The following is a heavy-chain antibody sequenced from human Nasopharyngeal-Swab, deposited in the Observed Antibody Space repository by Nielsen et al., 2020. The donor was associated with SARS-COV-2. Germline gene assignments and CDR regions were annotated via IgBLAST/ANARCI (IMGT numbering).Heavy chain of an antibody. CDR1: GGSFSGYY. CDR3: ARERVRVLLWFGEFGMGV. Sequence: SETLSLTCAVYGGSFSGYYWSWIRQPPGKGLEWIGEINHSGSTNYNPSLKSRVTISVDTSKNQFSLKLSSVTAADTAVYYCARERVRVLLWFGEFGMGVWGQGTTVTVSS. CDR2: INHSGST. V-gene: IGHV4-34*01. D-gene: IGHD3-10*01. J-gene: IGHJ6*02.